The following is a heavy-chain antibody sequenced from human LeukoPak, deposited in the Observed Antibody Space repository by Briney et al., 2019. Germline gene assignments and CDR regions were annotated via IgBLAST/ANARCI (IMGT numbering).Heavy chain of an antibody. V-gene: IGHV3-23*01. D-gene: IGHD3-10*01. Sequence: GGSLRLSCAASGFTFSSYAMSWVRQAPGKGLEWVSAISGSGGSTYYADSVKGRFTISRDNSKNTLYLQMNSLRAEDTAVYYCAKDLFGSGSYYIPGRGPRSYFDYWGQGTLVTVSS. CDR2: ISGSGGST. J-gene: IGHJ4*02. CDR1: GFTFSSYA. CDR3: AKDLFGSGSYYIPGRGPRSYFDY.